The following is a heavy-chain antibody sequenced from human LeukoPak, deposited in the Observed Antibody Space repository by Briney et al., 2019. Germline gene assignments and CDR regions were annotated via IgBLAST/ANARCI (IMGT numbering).Heavy chain of an antibody. J-gene: IGHJ4*02. D-gene: IGHD6-19*01. CDR2: IYSGGST. V-gene: IGHV3-53*01. Sequence: PGGSLRLSCAASGFTVSSNYMNWVRQAPGKGLEWVSVIYSGGSTYYADSVKGRFTISRDNSKTTLYPQMNSLRAEDTAVYYCARGEWLVLGYWGQGTLVTVSS. CDR1: GFTVSSNY. CDR3: ARGEWLVLGY.